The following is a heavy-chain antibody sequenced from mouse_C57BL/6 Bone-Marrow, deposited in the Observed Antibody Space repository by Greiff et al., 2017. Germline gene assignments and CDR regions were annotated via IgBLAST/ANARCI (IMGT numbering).Heavy chain of an antibody. CDR3: ARKDRGRFYWYFDV. V-gene: IGHV1-18*01. CDR2: INPNNGGT. J-gene: IGHJ1*03. Sequence: EVQLQQSGPELVKPGASVEIPCKASGYTFTDYNMDWVKQSHGKSLEWIGDINPNNGGTIYNQKFKGKATLTVDKSSSTAYMELRSLTSEDTAVYYCARKDRGRFYWYFDVWGTGTTVTVSS. CDR1: GYTFTDYN. D-gene: IGHD1-1*01.